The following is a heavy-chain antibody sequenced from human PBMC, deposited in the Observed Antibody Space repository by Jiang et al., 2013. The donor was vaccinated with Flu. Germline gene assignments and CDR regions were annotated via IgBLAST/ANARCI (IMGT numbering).Heavy chain of an antibody. CDR2: ILPIVGIA. J-gene: IGHJ4*02. V-gene: IGHV1-69*10. Sequence: WMGGILPIVGIADYAQKFQGRVTITADKSTSAAYMEFSSLRSEDTAIYYCARAASCGGDCYFFDSWGQGTLVTVSS. D-gene: IGHD2-21*02. CDR3: ARAASCGGDCYFFDS.